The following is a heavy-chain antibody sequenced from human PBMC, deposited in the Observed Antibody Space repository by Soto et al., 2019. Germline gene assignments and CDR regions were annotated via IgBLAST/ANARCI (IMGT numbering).Heavy chain of an antibody. CDR3: AKYRGSSYNYNPFDA. V-gene: IGHV3-23*01. D-gene: IGHD5-12*01. J-gene: IGHJ3*01. Sequence: PGGSLRLSCEGTGLTINGYAMAWVRHAPEKGLEWVSSISGSGGSTYYAESVKGRFTISRDNSKNTLDLQLNSLRAEDTAVYYCAKYRGSSYNYNPFDAWGKGTMVTVSS. CDR2: ISGSGGST. CDR1: GLTINGYA.